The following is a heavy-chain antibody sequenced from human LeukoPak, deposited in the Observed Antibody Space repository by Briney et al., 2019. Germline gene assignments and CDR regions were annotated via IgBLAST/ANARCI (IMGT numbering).Heavy chain of an antibody. V-gene: IGHV4-39*01. CDR3: AGPSGYCSSTSCPFDY. Sequence: SETLSLTCTVSGGSISSSSYDWGWIRQPQGKGREWIVSIYYSGSTYYNPSLKIRVTISVDTSKNQFSLKLSSVTAADTAVYYCAGPSGYCSSTSCPFDYWGQGTLVTVSS. CDR1: GGSISSSSYD. D-gene: IGHD2-2*01. CDR2: IYYSGST. J-gene: IGHJ4*02.